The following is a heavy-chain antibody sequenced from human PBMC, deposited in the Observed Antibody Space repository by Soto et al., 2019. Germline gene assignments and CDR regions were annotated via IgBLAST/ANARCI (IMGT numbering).Heavy chain of an antibody. D-gene: IGHD4-17*01. CDR3: ARPKGDGDYAACDI. J-gene: IGHJ3*02. V-gene: IGHV1-69*12. CDR2: IIPIFGTA. CDR1: GGTFSSYA. Sequence: QVQLVQSGAEVKKPGSSVKVSCKASGGTFSSYAISWVRQAPGQGLEWMGGIIPIFGTANYAQKFQGRVTITADESTSTAYMELSSLRSDDTAVYYCARPKGDGDYAACDIWGQGTMVTVSS.